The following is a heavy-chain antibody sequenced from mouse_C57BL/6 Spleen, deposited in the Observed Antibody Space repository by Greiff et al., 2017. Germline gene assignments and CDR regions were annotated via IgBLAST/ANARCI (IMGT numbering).Heavy chain of an antibody. V-gene: IGHV1-18*01. CDR1: GYTFTDYN. CDR2: INPKHGGT. J-gene: IGHJ2*01. Sequence: VQLQQSGPELVKPGASVKIPCKASGYTFTDYNMDWVKQSTGKSLEWIGDINPKHGGTTYNQKFKGKATLTVDKSSSTDYMELRSLTSEDTAVYYCARSSGNSPFDYWGQGTTLTVSS. D-gene: IGHD2-1*01. CDR3: ARSSGNSPFDY.